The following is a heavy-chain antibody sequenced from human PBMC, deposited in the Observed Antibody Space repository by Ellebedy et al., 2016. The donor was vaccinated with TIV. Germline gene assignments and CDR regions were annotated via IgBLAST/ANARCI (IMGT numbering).Heavy chain of an antibody. J-gene: IGHJ5*02. CDR2: IDYSGST. CDR3: ARAEREGYCSGGSCSTWFDP. V-gene: IGHV4-31*03. D-gene: IGHD2-15*01. CDR1: GGSIRRGGYY. Sequence: SETLSLXXTVSGGSIRRGGYYWSWIRQHPGKGLEWIGYIDYSGSTYYNPSLKSRLKISVDTSKNQFSLRLSSVTAADTAVYYCARAEREGYCSGGSCSTWFDPWGQGTLATVSS.